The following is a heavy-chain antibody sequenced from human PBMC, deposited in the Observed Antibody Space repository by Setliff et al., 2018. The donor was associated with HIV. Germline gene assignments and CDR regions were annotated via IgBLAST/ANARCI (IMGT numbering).Heavy chain of an antibody. D-gene: IGHD1-1*01. CDR3: ARPQLGWGGGSHFDY. CDR2: ILYSGST. CDR1: GGSISNINYY. V-gene: IGHV4-39*01. Sequence: SETLSLTCTVSGGSISNINYYWAWIRQPPGMGLEWIANILYSGSTYYNPSLRSRVTISVDTSKNQFSLKLNSVTAADTAVYYCARPQLGWGGGSHFDYWGQGTLVTVSS. J-gene: IGHJ4*02.